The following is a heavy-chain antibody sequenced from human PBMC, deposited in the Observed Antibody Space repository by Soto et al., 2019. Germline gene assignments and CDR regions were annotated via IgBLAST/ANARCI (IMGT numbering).Heavy chain of an antibody. CDR3: ATGVAGIAAHVI. J-gene: IGHJ4*02. CDR1: GYTFTSYG. D-gene: IGHD6-13*01. V-gene: IGHV1-18*01. Sequence: ASVKVSCKASGYTFTSYGMNWVRQAPGRGLEWMGWINPGNGNTNYAQKFQGRVTMTADSSTSTAYMEVRSLRSDDTAVYYCATGVAGIAAHVIWGQGTLVTVSS. CDR2: INPGNGNT.